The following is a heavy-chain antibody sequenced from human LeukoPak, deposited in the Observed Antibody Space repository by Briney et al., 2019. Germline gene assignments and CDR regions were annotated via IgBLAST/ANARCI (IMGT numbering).Heavy chain of an antibody. CDR2: IYHSGST. CDR3: ARQYSNNWYDDRGWFDP. Sequence: SGTLSLTCAVSGGSLSTTSWWVWLRQPPGKGLEWIGSIYHSGSTYYNPSLKSRVTLSVDTSKKQFSLKLSSVTAADTAVYYCARQYSNNWYDDRGWFDPWGQGTLVTVSS. J-gene: IGHJ5*02. CDR1: GGSLSTTSW. D-gene: IGHD6-13*01. V-gene: IGHV4-4*02.